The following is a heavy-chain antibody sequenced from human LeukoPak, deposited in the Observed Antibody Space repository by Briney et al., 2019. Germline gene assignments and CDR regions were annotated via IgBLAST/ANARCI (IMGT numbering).Heavy chain of an antibody. D-gene: IGHD4-17*01. CDR1: GFTFSTYG. CDR3: AKDPNGDYIGAFDF. Sequence: GRSLRLSCAASGFTFSTYGMHWVRQAPGKGLEWVAVIWYGGSNTYYADSVKGRFTISRDNSKNTLYLQMHSLRAEDTAVYYCAKDPNGDYIGAFDFWGQGTKVAVSS. J-gene: IGHJ3*01. CDR2: IWYGGSNT. V-gene: IGHV3-33*06.